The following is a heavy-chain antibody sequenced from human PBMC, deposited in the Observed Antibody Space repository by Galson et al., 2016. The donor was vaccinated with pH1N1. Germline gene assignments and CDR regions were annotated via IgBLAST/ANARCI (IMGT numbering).Heavy chain of an antibody. CDR3: ARDGAARGDYRPWGDY. D-gene: IGHD3-10*01. CDR2: INQDGTEK. CDR1: EFTLQTYP. V-gene: IGHV3-7*03. J-gene: IGHJ4*02. Sequence: SLRLSCAAFEFTLQTYPMSWVRQVPGKGLEWVANINQDGTEKNYVDSVKGRFIITRDNAKNSVYLQMSSLTSEDTATYFCARDGAARGDYRPWGDYWGQGSLVTVSS.